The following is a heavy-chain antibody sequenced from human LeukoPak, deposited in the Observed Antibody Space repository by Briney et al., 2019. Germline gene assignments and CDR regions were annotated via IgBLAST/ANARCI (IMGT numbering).Heavy chain of an antibody. D-gene: IGHD3-22*01. CDR1: GYTFTSYD. CDR2: IIPIFGTA. V-gene: IGHV1-69*13. CDR3: ARYDDSYDSSGQQPYYFDY. Sequence: SVKVSCKASGYTFTSYDISWVRQDPGQGLERMGGIIPIFGTANYAQKFQGRVTITADESTSTAYMELSSLRSEDTAVYYCARYDDSYDSSGQQPYYFDYWGQGTLVTVSS. J-gene: IGHJ4*02.